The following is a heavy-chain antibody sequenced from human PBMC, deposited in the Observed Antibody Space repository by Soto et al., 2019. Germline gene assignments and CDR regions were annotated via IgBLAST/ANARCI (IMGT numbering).Heavy chain of an antibody. D-gene: IGHD5-18*01. V-gene: IGHV6-1*01. Sequence: SVPGNSASGDWIRQSPSRGLEWLGRTYYRAKWYKDYAVSVKSRITVTPDTSKNQFSLQLNSVTPEDTAVYYCAGYSYGFNWFDPWGQGTLVTVSS. CDR2: TYYRAKWYK. J-gene: IGHJ5*02. CDR1: SVPGNSAS. CDR3: AGYSYGFNWFDP.